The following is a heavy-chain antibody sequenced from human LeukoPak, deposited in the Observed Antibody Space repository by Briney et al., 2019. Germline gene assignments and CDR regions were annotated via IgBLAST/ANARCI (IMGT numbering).Heavy chain of an antibody. CDR2: ISSSGSYT. CDR1: GFTFSDYY. CDR3: ARGMGRRHIVVVVAAYFDY. V-gene: IGHV3-11*05. J-gene: IGHJ4*02. D-gene: IGHD2-15*01. Sequence: PGGSLRLSCAASGFTFSDYYMSWIRQAPGKGLEWVSYISSSGSYTIYADSVKGRFTISRDNAKNSLYLQMNSLRAEDTAVYYCARGMGRRHIVVVVAAYFDYWGQGTLVTVSS.